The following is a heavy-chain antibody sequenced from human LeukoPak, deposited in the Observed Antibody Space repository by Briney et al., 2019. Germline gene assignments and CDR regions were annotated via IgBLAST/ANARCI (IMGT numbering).Heavy chain of an antibody. J-gene: IGHJ4*02. CDR1: GGSFSGYY. D-gene: IGHD1-26*01. CDR2: INHSGST. Sequence: SGSLSLTCAVYGGSFSGYYWSWIRQPPGKGLEWIGEINHSGSTNYNPSLKSRVTISVDTSKNQFSLKLSSVTAADTAVYYCARGGGSYSPAYYFDYWGQGTLVTVSS. V-gene: IGHV4-34*01. CDR3: ARGGGSYSPAYYFDY.